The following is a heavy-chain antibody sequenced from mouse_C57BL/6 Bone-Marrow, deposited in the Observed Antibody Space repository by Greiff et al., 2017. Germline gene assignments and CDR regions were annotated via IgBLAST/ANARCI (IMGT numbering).Heavy chain of an antibody. V-gene: IGHV5-6*01. J-gene: IGHJ3*01. CDR2: ISSGGSYT. CDR1: GFTFSSYG. Sequence: EVKLMESGGDLVKPGGSLKLSCAASGFTFSSYGMSWVRQTPDKRLEWVATISSGGSYTYYPDSVKGRFTISRDNAKNTLYLQMCRLKSEDTAMYYCASLRLVAYWGQGTLVTVSA. CDR3: ASLRLVAY. D-gene: IGHD1-1*01.